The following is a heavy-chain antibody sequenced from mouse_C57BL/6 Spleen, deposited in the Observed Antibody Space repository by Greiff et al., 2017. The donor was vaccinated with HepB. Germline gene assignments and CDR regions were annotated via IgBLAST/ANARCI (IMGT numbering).Heavy chain of an antibody. Sequence: VQLQQPGAELVRPGTSVKLSCKASGYTFTSYWMHWVKQRPGQGLEWIGVIDPSDSYTNYNQKFKGKATLTVDTSSSTAYMQLSSLTSEDSAVYYCARLPLDYWGQGTTLTVSS. V-gene: IGHV1-59*01. J-gene: IGHJ2*01. CDR3: ARLPLDY. CDR1: GYTFTSYW. CDR2: IDPSDSYT.